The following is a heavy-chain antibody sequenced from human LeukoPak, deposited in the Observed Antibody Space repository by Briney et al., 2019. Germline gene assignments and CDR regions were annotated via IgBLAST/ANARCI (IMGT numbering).Heavy chain of an antibody. Sequence: GGSLRLSCAASGFTFSNAWMSWVRQAPGKGLEWVSLIYSGGNTYYADSVRGRFTISRDNSKNTLYLQMNSLRAEDTAVYYCAKDGARGYSYGYVDYYMDVWGKGTTVIISS. CDR3: AKDGARGYSYGYVDYYMDV. CDR1: GFTFSNAW. J-gene: IGHJ6*03. CDR2: IYSGGNT. D-gene: IGHD5-18*01. V-gene: IGHV3-66*02.